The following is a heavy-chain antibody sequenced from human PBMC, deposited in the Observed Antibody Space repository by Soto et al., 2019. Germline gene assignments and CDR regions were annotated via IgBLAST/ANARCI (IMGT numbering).Heavy chain of an antibody. CDR2: ISGSGGST. Sequence: EVQMLESGGGLVQPGGSLRLSCAASGFTFSSYAMTWVRQAPGKGLEWVSVISGSGGSTYYADSVKGRFTISRDNTKNTLYLQMSSLRAEDTAVYYCAKDSQILGAYSGVRIDYWGQGTLVTVSS. D-gene: IGHD3-16*01. CDR3: AKDSQILGAYSGVRIDY. CDR1: GFTFSSYA. J-gene: IGHJ4*02. V-gene: IGHV3-23*01.